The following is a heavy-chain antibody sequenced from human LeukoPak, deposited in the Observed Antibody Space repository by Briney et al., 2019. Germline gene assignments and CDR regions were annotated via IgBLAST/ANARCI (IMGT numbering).Heavy chain of an antibody. J-gene: IGHJ3*02. CDR2: INHSGST. CDR3: ASAGDIVVVPAAATGGFDI. V-gene: IGHV4-34*01. D-gene: IGHD2-2*01. CDR1: GGSFSGYY. Sequence: SETLSLTCAVYGGSFSGYYWSWIRQPPGKGLEWIGEINHSGSTNYNPSLKSRVTISVDTSKNQFSLKLSSVTAADTAAYYCASAGDIVVVPAAATGGFDIWGQGTMVTVSS.